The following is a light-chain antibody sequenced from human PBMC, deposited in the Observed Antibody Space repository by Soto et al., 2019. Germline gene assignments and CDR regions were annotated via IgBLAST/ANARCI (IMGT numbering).Light chain of an antibody. CDR1: SSNIGAGYD. CDR2: GNT. V-gene: IGLV1-40*01. J-gene: IGLJ2*01. Sequence: QSVLTQPPSVSGAPGQRVTISCTGNSSNIGAGYDVHWYQQFPGAAPKVLIHGNTNRPAGVPARFSGSKSGTSASLAITGLQAEVEPDYHCQSYDSSRVVFGGGTKLTVL. CDR3: QSYDSSRVV.